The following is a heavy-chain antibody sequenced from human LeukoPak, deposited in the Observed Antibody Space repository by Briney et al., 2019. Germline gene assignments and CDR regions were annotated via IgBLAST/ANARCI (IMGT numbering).Heavy chain of an antibody. CDR2: ISSSSTI. Sequence: GGSLRLSCAASGFTFSSYSMNWVRQAPGKGLEWVSYISSSSTIYYADSVKGRFTISRDNAKNSLYLQMNSLRAEDTAVYYCASDERITMIVVEAQGAFDIWGQGTMVTVSS. V-gene: IGHV3-48*04. CDR1: GFTFSSYS. J-gene: IGHJ3*02. CDR3: ASDERITMIVVEAQGAFDI. D-gene: IGHD3-22*01.